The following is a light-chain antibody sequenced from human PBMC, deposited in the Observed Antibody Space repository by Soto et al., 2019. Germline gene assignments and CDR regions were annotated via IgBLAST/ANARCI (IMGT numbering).Light chain of an antibody. CDR3: QQYGSSPIT. V-gene: IGKV3-20*01. CDR2: DVS. Sequence: EVVMTQSPATLSVSTGERATLSCRASQNISNYLIWYQQKPGQAPRLLIYDVSNRATGIPARFSGSGSGTDFTLTISRLEPEDFAVYYCQQYGSSPITFGQGTRLEIK. CDR1: QNISNY. J-gene: IGKJ5*01.